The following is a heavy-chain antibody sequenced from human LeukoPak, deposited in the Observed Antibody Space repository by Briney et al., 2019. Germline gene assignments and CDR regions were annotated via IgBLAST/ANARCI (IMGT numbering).Heavy chain of an antibody. J-gene: IGHJ1*01. D-gene: IGHD3-22*01. CDR1: GFSFSSSA. CDR3: ATGRENYDSSGYYSYFQH. Sequence: GGSLRLSCAASGFSFSSSAMSWVRQAPGKGLEWVSVISGSGGRTFYAASVEGRFTISRDNSKNTLYLRMNSLGVEDTAVYYCATGRENYDSSGYYSYFQHWGQGTLVTVSS. V-gene: IGHV3-23*01. CDR2: ISGSGGRT.